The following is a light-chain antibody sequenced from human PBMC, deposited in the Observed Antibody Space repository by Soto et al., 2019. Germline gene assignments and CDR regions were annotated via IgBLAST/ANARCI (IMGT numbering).Light chain of an antibody. CDR1: QDISSS. V-gene: IGKV1-9*01. Sequence: MQLTQSPSSLSASVGDRVTINCRASQDISSSLGWYQQKPGKAPKLLIYAASILQSGVPSRFSGSGFGTDFTLTISSLQAEDFASYFCQQLRSYPSSFGGGTKVESK. CDR2: AAS. J-gene: IGKJ4*01. CDR3: QQLRSYPSS.